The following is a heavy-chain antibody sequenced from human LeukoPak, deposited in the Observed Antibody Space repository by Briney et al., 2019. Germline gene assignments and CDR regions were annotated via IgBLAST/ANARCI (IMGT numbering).Heavy chain of an antibody. CDR3: ARDRDAFDI. J-gene: IGHJ3*02. V-gene: IGHV3-11*04. CDR2: ISSSGSTI. CDR1: GFPFNDYY. Sequence: GGSLRLSCAASGFPFNDYYMIWIRQAPGKGLEWVSHISSSGSTIYYADSVKGRFIISRDNAKNSLYLQMNSLRAEDTAVYYCARDRDAFDIWGQGTMVTVSS.